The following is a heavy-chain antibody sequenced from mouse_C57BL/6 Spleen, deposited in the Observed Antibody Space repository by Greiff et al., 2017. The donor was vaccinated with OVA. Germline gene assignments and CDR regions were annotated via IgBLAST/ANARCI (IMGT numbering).Heavy chain of an antibody. CDR1: GFTFSSYG. J-gene: IGHJ3*01. Sequence: DVHLVESGGDLVKPGGSLKLSCAASGFTFSSYGMSWVRQTPDKRLEWVATISSGGSYTYYPASVKGRFTISRDNAKNTLYLQMSSLKSEDTAMYYCARRGEENSLAYWGQGTLVTVSA. CDR3: ARRGEENSLAY. V-gene: IGHV5-6*02. CDR2: ISSGGSYT.